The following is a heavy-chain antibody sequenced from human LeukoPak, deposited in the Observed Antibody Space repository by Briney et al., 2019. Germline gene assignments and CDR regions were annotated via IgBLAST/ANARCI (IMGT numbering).Heavy chain of an antibody. CDR1: GFTFSSYS. J-gene: IGHJ4*02. D-gene: IGHD6-19*01. CDR2: ISSSSSYI. CDR3: ARLDASGLDY. Sequence: PGGSLRLSCTASGFTFSSYSMNWVRQAPGKGLEWVSSISSSSSYIYYADSVKGRFTISRDNAKNSLYMQMNSLRADDTAVYYCARLDASGLDYWGQGTLVTVS. V-gene: IGHV3-21*01.